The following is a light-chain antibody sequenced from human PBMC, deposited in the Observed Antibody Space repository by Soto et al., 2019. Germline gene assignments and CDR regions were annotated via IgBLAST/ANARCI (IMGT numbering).Light chain of an antibody. J-gene: IGKJ1*01. Sequence: EIVLTQSPGTLSLSPGETATLSCRPSQTISGSYFAWYQQKPGQAPRLLIYATSRRATGIPDRFSGSGSETDFTLTISRLEPEDFAVYYCQHYSTPPWTFGQGTKVEIK. CDR2: ATS. CDR3: QHYSTPPWT. CDR1: QTISGSY. V-gene: IGKV3-20*01.